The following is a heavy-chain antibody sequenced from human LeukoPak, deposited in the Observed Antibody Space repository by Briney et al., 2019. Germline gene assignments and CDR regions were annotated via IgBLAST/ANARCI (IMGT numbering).Heavy chain of an antibody. CDR3: AKDRPVGRWLQDESDY. J-gene: IGHJ4*02. Sequence: GGSLRLSCAASGFTFSSYGMHWVRQAPGKGLEWVAVISYDGSNKYYADSVKGRFTISRDNSKNTLYLQMNSLRAEDTAVYYCAKDRPVGRWLQDESDYWGQGTLVTVSS. V-gene: IGHV3-30*18. D-gene: IGHD5-24*01. CDR1: GFTFSSYG. CDR2: ISYDGSNK.